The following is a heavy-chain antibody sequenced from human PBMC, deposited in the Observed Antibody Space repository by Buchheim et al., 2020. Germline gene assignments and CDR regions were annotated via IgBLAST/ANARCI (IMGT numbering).Heavy chain of an antibody. V-gene: IGHV4-34*01. CDR1: GGSFSGYY. Sequence: QVQPQQRGAGLLKPSETLSLPCAVDGGSFSGYYWTWMRQIPGKGLEWIGEINHRGVTQYNPSLKSRVTISADTSKNEVSLKLSSVTAADTAVYYCADGGWSFDYWGQGTL. CDR2: INHRGVT. J-gene: IGHJ4*02. CDR3: ADGGWSFDY. D-gene: IGHD3-16*01.